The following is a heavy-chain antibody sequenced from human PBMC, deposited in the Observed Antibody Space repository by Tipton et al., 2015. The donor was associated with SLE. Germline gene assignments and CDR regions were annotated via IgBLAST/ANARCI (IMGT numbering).Heavy chain of an antibody. CDR1: GGSFSSYY. V-gene: IGHV4-34*01. CDR3: ARGRELGRDDAFDI. D-gene: IGHD1-1*01. Sequence: TLSLTCAVYGGSFSSYYWSWIRQPPGKGLEWIGEINHSGSTNYNPSLNSRVTISVDTSKNQFSLKLSSVTAADTAVYYCARGRELGRDDAFDIWGQGTMVTVSS. J-gene: IGHJ3*02. CDR2: INHSGST.